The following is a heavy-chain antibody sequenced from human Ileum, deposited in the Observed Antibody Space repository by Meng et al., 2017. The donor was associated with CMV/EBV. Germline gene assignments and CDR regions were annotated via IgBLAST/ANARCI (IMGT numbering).Heavy chain of an antibody. J-gene: IGHJ4*02. CDR2: IYTSGSS. CDR3: AREGPTDWGRALDY. Sequence: QVVRQRSGPGLGKPSETLSLTGLVSGGSLSSYYWSWIRQPAGKGLEWIGRIYTSGSSNYNSSLKSRVTMSVDTSKNQFSMKLNSVTAADTAVYYCAREGPTDWGRALDYWGQGTLVTVSS. CDR1: GGSLSSYY. D-gene: IGHD7-27*01. V-gene: IGHV4-4*07.